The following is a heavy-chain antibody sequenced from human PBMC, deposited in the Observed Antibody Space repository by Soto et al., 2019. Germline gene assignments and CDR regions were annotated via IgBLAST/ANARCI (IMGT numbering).Heavy chain of an antibody. D-gene: IGHD3-3*01. Sequence: EVQLVESGGGLVQPGGSLRLSCAASGFTVSTNYMNWVRQAPGEGLEWVSIIYNDGRTDYADSVKGRFSISRDNSNNMLYLQLDNLRAEDTAVDYCARIGGGVASWGQGTMVTVSS. V-gene: IGHV3-66*01. CDR1: GFTVSTNY. CDR3: ARIGGGVAS. CDR2: IYNDGRT. J-gene: IGHJ3*01.